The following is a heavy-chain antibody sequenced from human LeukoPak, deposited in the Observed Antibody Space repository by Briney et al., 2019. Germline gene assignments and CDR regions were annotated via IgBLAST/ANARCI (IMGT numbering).Heavy chain of an antibody. V-gene: IGHV4-38-2*02. CDR2: IYHSGST. D-gene: IGHD6-19*01. J-gene: IGHJ4*02. CDR1: GYSISSGYY. CDR3: ARESIDSSGWHVLPD. Sequence: NTSETLSLTCTVSGYSISSGYYWGWIRQPPGKGLEWIGSIYHSGSTYYNPSLKSRVTISVDTSKNQFSLKLSSVTAADTAVYYCARESIDSSGWHVLPDWGQGTLVTVSS.